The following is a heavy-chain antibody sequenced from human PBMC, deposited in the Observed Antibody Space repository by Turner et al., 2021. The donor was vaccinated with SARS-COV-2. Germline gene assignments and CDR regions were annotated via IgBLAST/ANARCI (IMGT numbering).Heavy chain of an antibody. CDR3: VKGSY. CDR1: GFTFSSYV. V-gene: IGHV3-64D*06. CDR2: ISSNGRST. J-gene: IGHJ4*02. Sequence: EVQLLVSGGGLVQPGGSLSLSCSASGFTFSSYVLHWVRKAPGKGLEYVSAISSNGRSTYYADSVKGRYTNSRDNSKNTLYLQMSSLRAEETAVYYCVKGSYWGQGTLVTVSS.